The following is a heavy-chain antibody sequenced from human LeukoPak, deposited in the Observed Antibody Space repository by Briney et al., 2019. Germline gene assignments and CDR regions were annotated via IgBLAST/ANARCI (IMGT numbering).Heavy chain of an antibody. V-gene: IGHV4-34*01. J-gene: IGHJ4*02. Sequence: SETLSLTCAVYGGSFGGYYWSWIRQPPGKGLEWIGEINHSGSTNYNPSLKSRVTISVDTSKNQFSLKLSSVTAADTAVYYCARGSYDILTGYYVAYFDYWGQGTLVTVSS. CDR3: ARGSYDILTGYYVAYFDY. CDR1: GGSFGGYY. CDR2: INHSGST. D-gene: IGHD3-9*01.